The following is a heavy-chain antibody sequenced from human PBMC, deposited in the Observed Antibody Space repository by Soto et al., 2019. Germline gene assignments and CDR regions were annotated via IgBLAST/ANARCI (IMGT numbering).Heavy chain of an antibody. V-gene: IGHV4-39*07. D-gene: IGHD3-22*01. CDR1: GGSISSSSYY. Sequence: PSETLSLTCTVSGGSISSSSYYWGWIRQPPGKGLEWIGSIYYSGSTYYNPSLKSRVTISVDTSKNQFSLKLSSVTAADTAVYYCARVGSWYYDSSGYFDYWGQGTLVTVSS. J-gene: IGHJ4*02. CDR2: IYYSGST. CDR3: ARVGSWYYDSSGYFDY.